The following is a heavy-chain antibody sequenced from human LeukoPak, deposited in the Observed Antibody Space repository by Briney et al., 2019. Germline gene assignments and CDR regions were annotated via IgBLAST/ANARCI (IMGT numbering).Heavy chain of an antibody. CDR2: ISAYNGNT. D-gene: IGHD3-16*01. CDR3: ARDPVNWGQDSGTFDI. J-gene: IGHJ3*02. Sequence: ASVKVSCKASGYTFTSYGITWVRQAPGQGLEWMGWISAYNGNTNYAQKLQGRVTMTTDTSTSTAYMELRSLRSDDTAVYYCARDPVNWGQDSGTFDIWGQGTMVTVSS. V-gene: IGHV1-18*01. CDR1: GYTFTSYG.